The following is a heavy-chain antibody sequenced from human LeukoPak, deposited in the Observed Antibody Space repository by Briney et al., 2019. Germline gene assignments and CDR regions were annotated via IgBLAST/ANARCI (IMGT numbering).Heavy chain of an antibody. Sequence: GGSLRLSCAASGFTVNTNHMSWVRQAPGKGLEWVSVIYSGGTTLYADSVKGRFTISRDNSKNTLHLQMNSLRAEDTAVYYCARGGSSSWGYGMDVWGQGTTVTVSS. V-gene: IGHV3-53*01. CDR2: IYSGGTT. CDR1: GFTVNTNH. D-gene: IGHD6-6*01. CDR3: ARGGSSSWGYGMDV. J-gene: IGHJ6*02.